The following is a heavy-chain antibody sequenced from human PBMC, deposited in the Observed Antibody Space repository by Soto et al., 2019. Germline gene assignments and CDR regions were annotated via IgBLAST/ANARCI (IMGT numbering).Heavy chain of an antibody. CDR3: AKRYSSGWVFDY. Sequence: GGALRLSCAASVFTFSSYAMCWVRQAPGKGLEWVSAISGSGGSTYYADSVKGRFTISRDNSKNTLYLQMNSLRAEDTAVYYCAKRYSSGWVFDYWGQGTLVTVSS. J-gene: IGHJ4*02. D-gene: IGHD6-19*01. V-gene: IGHV3-23*01. CDR2: ISGSGGST. CDR1: VFTFSSYA.